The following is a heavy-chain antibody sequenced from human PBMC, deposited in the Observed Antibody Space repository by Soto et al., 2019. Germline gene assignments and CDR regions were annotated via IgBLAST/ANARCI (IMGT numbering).Heavy chain of an antibody. Sequence: QVHLVQSGAEVKKPGASVKVSCKGSGYAFTTYGITWVRQVPGQGLEWMGWISAHNGNTNYAQKLQGRVTVTRDTSTSTAYMELRSLRSDDTAVYYCVRGRYGDYWGQGALVTVSS. CDR3: VRGRYGDY. CDR2: ISAHNGNT. V-gene: IGHV1-18*01. J-gene: IGHJ4*02. D-gene: IGHD1-1*01. CDR1: GYAFTTYG.